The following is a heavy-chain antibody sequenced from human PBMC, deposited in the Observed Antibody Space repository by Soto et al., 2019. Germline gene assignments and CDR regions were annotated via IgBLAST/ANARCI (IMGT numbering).Heavy chain of an antibody. J-gene: IGHJ4*02. CDR1: GFTFSSYG. D-gene: IGHD3-10*01. V-gene: IGHV3-30*03. Sequence: GGSLRLSCAASGFTFSSYGMHWVRQAPGKGLEWVAVISYDGSNKYYADSVKGRFTISRDNSKNTLYLQMNSLRAEDTAVYYCARCHARLVRGAFDYWGQGTLVTVSS. CDR2: ISYDGSNK. CDR3: ARCHARLVRGAFDY.